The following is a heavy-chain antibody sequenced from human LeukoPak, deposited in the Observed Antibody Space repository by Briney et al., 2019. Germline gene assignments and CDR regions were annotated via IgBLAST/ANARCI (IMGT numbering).Heavy chain of an antibody. CDR3: ARDLPPGSTGWYLGY. J-gene: IGHJ4*02. Sequence: GGSLRLSCTASGFTFGDYAMSWVRQAPGKGLEWVSYISSSSSTIYYADSVKGRFTIPRDNAKNSLYLQVNSLRDEDTAVYYCARDLPPGSTGWYLGYWGQGTLVTVSS. D-gene: IGHD6-19*01. CDR2: ISSSSSTI. CDR1: GFTFGDYA. V-gene: IGHV3-48*02.